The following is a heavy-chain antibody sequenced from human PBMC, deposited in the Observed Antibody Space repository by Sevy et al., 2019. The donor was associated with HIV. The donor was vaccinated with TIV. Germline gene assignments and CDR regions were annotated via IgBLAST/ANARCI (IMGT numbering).Heavy chain of an antibody. CDR2: ISAYNGNT. J-gene: IGHJ4*02. CDR3: ARAGRGPCSSTSCYALNFDY. CDR1: GYTFTSYG. V-gene: IGHV1-18*01. D-gene: IGHD2-2*01. Sequence: ASVKVSCKASGYTFTSYGISWVRQAPGQGLEWMGWISAYNGNTNYAQTLQGRVTMTTDTSTSTAYMELRSLRSDDTAVYYCARAGRGPCSSTSCYALNFDYWGQGTLVTVSS.